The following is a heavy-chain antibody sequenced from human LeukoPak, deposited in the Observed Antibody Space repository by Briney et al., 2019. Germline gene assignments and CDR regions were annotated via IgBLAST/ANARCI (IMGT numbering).Heavy chain of an antibody. CDR3: ANHLACGSTSCPPFDS. J-gene: IGHJ4*02. CDR2: ISGSSSII. V-gene: IGHV3-21*05. Sequence: PGGSLRLSCAASGFPFSGYSMNWVRQAPGKGLEWVSYISGSSSIIYYADSVKGRFTISRDNAKNSLYLQMNSLRAEDTAVYYCANHLACGSTSCPPFDSWGQGTLVTVSS. D-gene: IGHD2-2*01. CDR1: GFPFSGYS.